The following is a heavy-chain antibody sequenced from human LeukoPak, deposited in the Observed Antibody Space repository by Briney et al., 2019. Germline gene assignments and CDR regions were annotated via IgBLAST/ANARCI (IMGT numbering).Heavy chain of an antibody. D-gene: IGHD4-23*01. CDR3: ARRSTVLTANYEY. CDR1: GGSISSSNW. CDR2: IYHSGST. Sequence: SGTLSLTCAVSGGSISSSNWWSWVRQPPGKGLEWIGEIYHSGSTNYNPSLKSRVPISVDKSKNQFSLKLSSVTAADTALYYCARRSTVLTANYEYWGQGTLVTVSS. V-gene: IGHV4-4*02. J-gene: IGHJ4*02.